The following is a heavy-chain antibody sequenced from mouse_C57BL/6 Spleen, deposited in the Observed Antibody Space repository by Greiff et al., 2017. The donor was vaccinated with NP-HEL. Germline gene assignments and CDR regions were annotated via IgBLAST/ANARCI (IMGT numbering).Heavy chain of an antibody. V-gene: IGHV1-80*01. J-gene: IGHJ1*03. CDR1: GYAFSSYW. CDR3: ARRGPWYWYFDV. CDR2: IYPGDGDT. Sequence: VQLQQSGAELVKPGASVKISCKASGYAFSSYWMNWVKQRPGKGLEWIGQIYPGDGDTNYNGKFKGKATLTADKSSSTAYMQPSSLTSEDSAVYFCARRGPWYWYFDVWGTGTTVTVSS.